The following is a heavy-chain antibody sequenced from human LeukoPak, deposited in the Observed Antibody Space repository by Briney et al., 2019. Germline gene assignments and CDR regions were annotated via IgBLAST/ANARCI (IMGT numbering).Heavy chain of an antibody. J-gene: IGHJ5*02. CDR1: GFTFSSYS. CDR3: ARWVGYCSSTSCYGWFDP. CDR2: ISSSSSVI. V-gene: IGHV3-48*01. Sequence: GGSLRLSCAASGFTFSSYSMNWVRRAPGKGLEWISYISSSSSVIYHADSVKGRFTISRDNAKNSLYLQMNSLRAEDTAVYYCARWVGYCSSTSCYGWFDPWGQGTLVTVSS. D-gene: IGHD2-2*01.